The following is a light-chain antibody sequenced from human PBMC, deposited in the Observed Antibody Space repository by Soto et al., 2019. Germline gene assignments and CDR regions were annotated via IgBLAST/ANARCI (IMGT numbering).Light chain of an antibody. J-gene: IGKJ4*01. CDR1: QSVSSY. CDR3: QQRSNCGT. Sequence: VLRQTQATLSFYPGEGATLVCRASQSVSSYLAWYQQKPGQAPMLLIYDASNRATGIPARSSGSVSGTYFPLTISSLEPEDFAVDYCQQRSNCGTFGGGTKVDIK. CDR2: DAS. V-gene: IGKV3-11*01.